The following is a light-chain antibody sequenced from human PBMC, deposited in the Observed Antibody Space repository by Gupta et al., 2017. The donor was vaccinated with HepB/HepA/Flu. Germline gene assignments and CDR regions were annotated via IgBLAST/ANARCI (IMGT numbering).Light chain of an antibody. CDR3: SSYISSSTPVV. V-gene: IGLV2-14*03. Sequence: QSALTQPASVSGSPGQSITISCTGTSSDIGAYNYVSWYQRYPGKAPKLIIYVVTSRPSGVSNRFSGSKSGNTASLTISGLQAEDEADYYCSSYISSSTPVVFGGGTKLTVL. CDR1: SSDIGAYNY. CDR2: VVT. J-gene: IGLJ2*01.